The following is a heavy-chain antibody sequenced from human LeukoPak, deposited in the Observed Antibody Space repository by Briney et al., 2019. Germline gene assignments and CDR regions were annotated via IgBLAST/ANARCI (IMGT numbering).Heavy chain of an antibody. CDR1: GFTFSAYA. CDR2: IGSDNKS. CDR3: ARGLHYYVAMDV. J-gene: IGHJ6*02. V-gene: IGHV3-23*05. Sequence: AGGSLRLSCEASGFTFSAYAMTWVRQAPGKGLEWVSSIGSDNKSHYSESVKGRFAISRDNSKSIVFLQLNSLRAEDTALYYCARGLHYYVAMDVWGQGTTVYVSS. D-gene: IGHD3-10*02.